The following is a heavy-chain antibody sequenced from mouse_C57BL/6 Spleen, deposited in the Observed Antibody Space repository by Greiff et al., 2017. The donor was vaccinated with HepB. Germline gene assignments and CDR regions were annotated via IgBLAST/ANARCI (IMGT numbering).Heavy chain of an antibody. CDR2: INPNNGGT. J-gene: IGHJ2*01. CDR3: ARGTTVVGRNY. CDR1: GYTFTDYY. Sequence: EVKLQQSGPELVKPGASVKISCKASGYTFTDYYMNWVKQSHGKSLEWIGDINPNNGGTSYNQKFKGKATLTVDKSSSTAYMELRSLTSEDSAVYYCARGTTVVGRNYWGQGTTLTVSS. D-gene: IGHD1-1*01. V-gene: IGHV1-26*01.